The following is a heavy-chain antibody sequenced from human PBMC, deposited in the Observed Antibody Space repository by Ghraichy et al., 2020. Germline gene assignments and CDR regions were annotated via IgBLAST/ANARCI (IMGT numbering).Heavy chain of an antibody. CDR3: ARDYGIGIDIYSSGRYLAPDY. J-gene: IGHJ4*02. D-gene: IGHD6-19*01. V-gene: IGHV1-18*04. CDR2: ISAYNGNT. Sequence: ASVKVSCKASGYTFTSYGISWVRQAPGQGLEWMGWISAYNGNTNYAQKLQGRVTMTTDTSTSTAYMELRSLRSDDTAVYYCARDYGIGIDIYSSGRYLAPDYWGQGTLVTVSS. CDR1: GYTFTSYG.